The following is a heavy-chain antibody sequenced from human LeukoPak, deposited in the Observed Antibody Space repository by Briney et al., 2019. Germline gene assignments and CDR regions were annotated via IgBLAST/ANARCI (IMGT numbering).Heavy chain of an antibody. CDR3: AKTSSSSWYRGVFDY. CDR2: VSGSGAST. Sequence: GGTLRLSCTASGFMLNVYGVSWVRQAPGKGLEWVSHVSGSGASTYYADSVKGRFTSSRDNSKNTVYLQMNSLRAEDTAVYYCAKTSSSSWYRGVFDYWGQGTLVTVSS. CDR1: GFMLNVYG. D-gene: IGHD6-13*01. V-gene: IGHV3-23*01. J-gene: IGHJ4*02.